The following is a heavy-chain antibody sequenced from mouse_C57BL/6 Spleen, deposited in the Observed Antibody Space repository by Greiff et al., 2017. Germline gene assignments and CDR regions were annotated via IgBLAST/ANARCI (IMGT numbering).Heavy chain of an antibody. D-gene: IGHD2-4*01. CDR1: GYTFTDYY. Sequence: VQLQQSGPELVKPGASVKISCKASGYTFTDYYMNWVKQSLGKSLEWIGDINPNNGGTSYNQKFKGKATLTGDKSSSTAYMELRSLTSEDSAVYYCARCDYDGYYAMDYWGQGTSVTVSS. V-gene: IGHV1-26*01. CDR3: ARCDYDGYYAMDY. J-gene: IGHJ4*01. CDR2: INPNNGGT.